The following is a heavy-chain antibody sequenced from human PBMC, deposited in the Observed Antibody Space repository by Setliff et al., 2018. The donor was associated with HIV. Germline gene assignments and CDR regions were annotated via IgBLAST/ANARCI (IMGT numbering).Heavy chain of an antibody. Sequence: VSGPTLVNPTPTLTLTCTFSGFSLSTRGVGVGWIRQPPGKALEWLALFYWDDDKRYSPSLKSRLTITKDTSKNQVVLTMTNMDPVDTTTYYCAHVLVVVAAYYFDYWGQGTLVTVSS. J-gene: IGHJ4*02. CDR2: FYWDDDK. CDR3: AHVLVVVAAYYFDY. CDR1: GFSLSTRGVG. V-gene: IGHV2-5*02. D-gene: IGHD2-15*01.